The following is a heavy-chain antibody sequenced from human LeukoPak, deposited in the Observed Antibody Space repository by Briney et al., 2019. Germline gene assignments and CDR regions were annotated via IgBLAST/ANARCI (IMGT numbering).Heavy chain of an antibody. D-gene: IGHD1-26*01. Sequence: GGSLRLSCAASGFTFSTYAMTWVRQAPGKGLEWVSLISGTGGSTYYADSVKGRFTISRDNSKNTLYLRMNSLRVEDTAVYYCAKKYSTGLDPWGQGTLVTVSS. CDR3: AKKYSTGLDP. J-gene: IGHJ5*02. CDR1: GFTFSTYA. CDR2: ISGTGGST. V-gene: IGHV3-23*01.